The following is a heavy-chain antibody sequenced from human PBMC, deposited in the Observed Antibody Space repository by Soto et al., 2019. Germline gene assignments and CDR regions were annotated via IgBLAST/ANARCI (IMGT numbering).Heavy chain of an antibody. CDR3: ARDWGGDAGLYWYFDV. J-gene: IGHJ2*01. D-gene: IGHD3-10*01. Sequence: DVQLVESGGGLIQPGGSLRLSCAASGFTVYTNYMSWVRQAPGKGLEWVSIIYSGGNTYYADSVKGRFTISRDNSMNTLYLPMNSLRAEDTAVYYCARDWGGDAGLYWYFDVWGRGTLVTVSS. V-gene: IGHV3-53*01. CDR1: GFTVYTNY. CDR2: IYSGGNT.